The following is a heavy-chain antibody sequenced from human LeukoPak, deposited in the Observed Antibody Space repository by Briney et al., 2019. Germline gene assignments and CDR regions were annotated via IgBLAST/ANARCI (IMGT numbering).Heavy chain of an antibody. V-gene: IGHV3-23*01. CDR3: AKAGPSIAVAGTGGDY. CDR1: GFTFSSYA. J-gene: IGHJ4*02. Sequence: GGSLRLSCAASGFTFSSYALSWVRQAPGKGLEWVSAISGSGGSTYYADSVKGRFTISRDNSKNTLYLQMNSLRAEDTAVYYCAKAGPSIAVAGTGGDYWGQGTLVTVSS. CDR2: ISGSGGST. D-gene: IGHD6-19*01.